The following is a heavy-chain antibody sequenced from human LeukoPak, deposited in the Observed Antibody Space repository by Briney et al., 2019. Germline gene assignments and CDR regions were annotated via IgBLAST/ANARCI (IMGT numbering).Heavy chain of an antibody. CDR2: IRTDGTI. CDR3: AKDNIWAFDI. J-gene: IGHJ3*02. V-gene: IGHV3-69-1*01. Sequence: GGSLRLSCEASGFTSFDFPMNWVRKAPGKGLEWVSHIRTDGTITYADSVKGRFTISRDDAKTSVYLQMNSLRDEDTAIYYCAKDNIWAFDIWGQGTMVTVAS. D-gene: IGHD2/OR15-2a*01. CDR1: GFTSFDFP.